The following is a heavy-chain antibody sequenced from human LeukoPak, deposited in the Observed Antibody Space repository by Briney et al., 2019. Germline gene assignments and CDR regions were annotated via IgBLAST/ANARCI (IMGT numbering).Heavy chain of an antibody. D-gene: IGHD3-10*02. V-gene: IGHV3-7*01. CDR1: GSTFSNYW. CDR2: MNQRGTEK. CDR3: AELGITMIGGV. J-gene: IGHJ6*04. Sequence: GGSLRLSCAASGSTFSNYWMSWVRQSPGKGLEWVAIMNQRGTEKYYVDSVKGRFTISRDNAKNSLYLQMNSLRAEDTAVYYCAELGITMIGGVWGKGTTVTISS.